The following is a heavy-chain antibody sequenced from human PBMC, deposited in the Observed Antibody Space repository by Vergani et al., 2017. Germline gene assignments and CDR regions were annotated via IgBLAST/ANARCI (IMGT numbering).Heavy chain of an antibody. CDR3: ARDTLSLSGYYYYYGMDV. CDR2: INPNSGGT. D-gene: IGHD3-16*02. V-gene: IGHV1-2*02. CDR1: GYTFTGYY. Sequence: QVQLVQSGAEVKKPGSSVKVSCKASGYTFTGYYMHWVRQAPGQGLEWMGWINPNSGGTNYAQKFQGRVTMTRDTSIRTAYMELSRLRSDDTAVYYCARDTLSLSGYYYYYGMDVWGQGTTVTVSS. J-gene: IGHJ6*02.